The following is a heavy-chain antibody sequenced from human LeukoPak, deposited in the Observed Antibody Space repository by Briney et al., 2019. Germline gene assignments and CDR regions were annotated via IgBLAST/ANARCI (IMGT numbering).Heavy chain of an antibody. CDR1: GFTFSTFG. CDR2: ITSTSSYI. Sequence: GGSLRLSCAASGFTFSTFGMNWVRQAPGKGLECVSSITSTSSYIYYAASVKGRFTISRDDAKNSLYLQMNSLRAEDTAVYYCARAVSTYGLDSWGQGTLVTVSS. V-gene: IGHV3-21*01. CDR3: ARAVSTYGLDS. D-gene: IGHD3-10*01. J-gene: IGHJ4*02.